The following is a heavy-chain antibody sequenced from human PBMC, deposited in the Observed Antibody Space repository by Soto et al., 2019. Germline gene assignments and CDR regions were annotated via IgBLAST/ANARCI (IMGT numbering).Heavy chain of an antibody. CDR2: IYSTGAT. CDR3: FREGYTWHYN. V-gene: IGHV3-53*01. D-gene: IGHD2-2*02. Sequence: GGSLRLSCAASGFSVSAHYMNWVRQAPGKGLEWVSAIYSTGATYYADSVQGRFTISRDDSKNMLYLQMDDLGVEDTAVYFCFREGYTWHYNWGQGTLVTVSS. CDR1: GFSVSAHY. J-gene: IGHJ1*01.